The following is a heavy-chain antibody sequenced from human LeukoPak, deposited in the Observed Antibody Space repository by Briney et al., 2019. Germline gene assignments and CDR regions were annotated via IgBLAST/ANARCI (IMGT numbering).Heavy chain of an antibody. Sequence: GRSLRLSCAASGFTFSSYPIHWVRQAPGKGLEWVAIISYDGSDKYYADSVKGRFTISRDNSMNTLSLQMNSLRPDDTAVYHCARSGHIVGTTSYYYYMDVWGKGTTVTVSS. V-gene: IGHV3-30*04. CDR2: ISYDGSDK. J-gene: IGHJ6*03. CDR1: GFTFSSYP. CDR3: ARSGHIVGTTSYYYYMDV. D-gene: IGHD1-26*01.